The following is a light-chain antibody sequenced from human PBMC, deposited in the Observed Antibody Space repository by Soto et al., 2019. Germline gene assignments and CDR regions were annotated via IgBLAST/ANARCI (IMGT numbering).Light chain of an antibody. CDR3: SSYTSTLSPYV. Sequence: QPVLTQPASVSGSPGQSITISCTGTSSGIGDYNYVSWYQQHPGKAPKLIIYEVSNRPSGVSNRFSGSKSGNTASLTISGLQAEDEADYYCSSYTSTLSPYVFGTGTKVTVL. J-gene: IGLJ1*01. V-gene: IGLV2-14*01. CDR1: SSGIGDYNY. CDR2: EVS.